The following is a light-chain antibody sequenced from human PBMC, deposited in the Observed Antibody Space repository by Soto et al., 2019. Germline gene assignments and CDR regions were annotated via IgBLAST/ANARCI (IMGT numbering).Light chain of an antibody. CDR3: QQYGYAPRT. CDR1: QSIYSNY. Sequence: EIVLTQSPGTLSLSPGERATLSCRASQSIYSNYFAWYQQKPGQPPRHLIYGVSSRATGIPDRFSGTGSGTEFSLTISRLEPENFAVYYCQQYGYAPRTFGQGTKVEI. CDR2: GVS. J-gene: IGKJ1*01. V-gene: IGKV3-20*01.